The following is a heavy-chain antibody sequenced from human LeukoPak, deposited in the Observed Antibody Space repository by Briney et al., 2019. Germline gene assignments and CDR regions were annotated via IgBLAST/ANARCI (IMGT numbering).Heavy chain of an antibody. CDR3: ARDRDGYNSLDAFDI. Sequence: ASVKVSCKASGYTFTGYYMHWVRQAPGQGLEWMGWINLNSGGTNCAQKFQGRVTMTRDTSISTAYMELSRLRSDDTAVYYCARDRDGYNSLDAFDIWGQGTMVTVSS. CDR1: GYTFTGYY. D-gene: IGHD5-24*01. J-gene: IGHJ3*02. V-gene: IGHV1-2*02. CDR2: INLNSGGT.